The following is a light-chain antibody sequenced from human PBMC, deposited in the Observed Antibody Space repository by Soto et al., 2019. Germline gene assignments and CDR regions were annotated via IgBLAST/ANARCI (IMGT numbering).Light chain of an antibody. CDR3: SSFSRSTPLV. V-gene: IGLV2-14*03. CDR1: SSDVGAYNY. Sequence: QSALTQPASVSGSPGQSITISCTGTSSDVGAYNYVSWYQRHPGTAPKLIIYDVTLRPSGVSNRFSGSKSGNTASLTISGLQAEDEADFYCSSFSRSTPLVFGTGTKLTAL. J-gene: IGLJ1*01. CDR2: DVT.